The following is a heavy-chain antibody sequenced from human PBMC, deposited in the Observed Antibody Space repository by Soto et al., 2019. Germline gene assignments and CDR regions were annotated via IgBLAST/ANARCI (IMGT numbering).Heavy chain of an antibody. Sequence: PGGSLRLSCAASGLIFSNYGMHWVRQAPGKGLEWVAMISYDGSNEYYANSVKGRFTISRDNSKNTLYLQMNSLRVEDTSVYYCAKDFNYYDSSGYWPDHWGQGILVTVSS. J-gene: IGHJ4*02. CDR2: ISYDGSNE. CDR3: AKDFNYYDSSGYWPDH. D-gene: IGHD3-22*01. V-gene: IGHV3-30*18. CDR1: GLIFSNYG.